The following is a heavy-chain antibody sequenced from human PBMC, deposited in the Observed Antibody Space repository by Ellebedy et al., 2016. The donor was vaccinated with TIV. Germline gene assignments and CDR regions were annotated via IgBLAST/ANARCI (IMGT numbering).Heavy chain of an antibody. CDR3: VRFPRGAPFADYLYYMDV. J-gene: IGHJ6*03. V-gene: IGHV3-21*01. CDR1: GFIFSSFA. D-gene: IGHD3-16*01. Sequence: PGGSLRLSCAASGFIFSSFAMSWVRQAPGKGLEWVSSIGDSETYLFYTDSVKGRFAISRDNAKTSIYLQMNSLRVEDTAVYYCVRFPRGAPFADYLYYMDVWGEGTTVIVSS. CDR2: IGDSETYL.